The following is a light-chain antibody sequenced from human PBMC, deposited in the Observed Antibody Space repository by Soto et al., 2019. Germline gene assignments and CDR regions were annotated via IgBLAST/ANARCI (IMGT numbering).Light chain of an antibody. V-gene: IGLV2-14*01. CDR2: DVS. CDR3: SSYTSSSTLYVV. Sequence: QSALTQPASVSGSPGPSITISCTGTSSDVGGYNYVSWYQQHPGKAPKLMIYDVSNRPSGVSNRFSGSKSGNTASLTISGLQAEDAADYYCSSYTSSSTLYVVFGGGTKLTVL. CDR1: SSDVGGYNY. J-gene: IGLJ2*01.